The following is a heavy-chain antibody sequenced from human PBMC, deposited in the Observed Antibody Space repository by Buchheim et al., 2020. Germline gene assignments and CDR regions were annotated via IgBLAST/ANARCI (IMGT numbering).Heavy chain of an antibody. V-gene: IGHV4-34*01. D-gene: IGHD3-3*01. CDR3: AIGDYDFWSGPRDY. J-gene: IGHJ4*02. Sequence: QVQLQQWGAGLLKPSETLSLTCAVYGGSFSGYYWSWIRPPPGKGLEWIGEINHSGSTNYNPSLKRRVTISVDTTKNQFSLKLSSVTAADTAVYYCAIGDYDFWSGPRDYWGQGTL. CDR1: GGSFSGYY. CDR2: INHSGST.